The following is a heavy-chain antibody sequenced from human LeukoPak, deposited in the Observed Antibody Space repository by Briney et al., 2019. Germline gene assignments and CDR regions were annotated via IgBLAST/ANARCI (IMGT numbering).Heavy chain of an antibody. D-gene: IGHD3-22*01. J-gene: IGHJ4*02. V-gene: IGHV3-66*01. CDR1: GFTVSSNY. Sequence: SGGSLGLSCAASGFTVSSNYMSWVRQVPGKGLEWVSVIYSGGSTYYADSVKGRFTISRDNSKNTLYLQMNSLRAEDTAVYYCARDYYLIDYWGQGTLVTVSS. CDR3: ARDYYLIDY. CDR2: IYSGGST.